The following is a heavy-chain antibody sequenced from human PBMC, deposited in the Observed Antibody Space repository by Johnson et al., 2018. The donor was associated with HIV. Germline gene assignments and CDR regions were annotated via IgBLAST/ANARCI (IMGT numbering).Heavy chain of an antibody. CDR1: GFTFSSYA. V-gene: IGHV3-30*04. CDR2: ISYDGSEK. CDR3: AETPGIAAAGTGYAFDI. D-gene: IGHD6-13*01. Sequence: QVQLVESGGGLVQPGGSLRLSCAASGFTFSSYAMHWVRQAPGKGLEWVAVISYDGSEKYYADSVKGRFTISRDNSKNTLYLQMNSLRAEDTAVYYCAETPGIAAAGTGYAFDIWGQGTMVTVSS. J-gene: IGHJ3*02.